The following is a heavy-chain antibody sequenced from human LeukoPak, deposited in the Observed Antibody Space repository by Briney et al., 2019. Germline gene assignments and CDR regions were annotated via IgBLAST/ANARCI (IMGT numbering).Heavy chain of an antibody. CDR2: IYYSGST. V-gene: IGHV4-39*01. D-gene: IGHD6-19*01. J-gene: IGHJ6*02. CDR3: ARQWLVTYYYGMDV. CDR1: GGSISSSSYY. Sequence: SETLSLTCTVSGGSISSSSYYWGWIRQPPGKGLEWIGSIYYSGSTYYNPSLKSRVTISVDTSKNQFSLKLSSVTAADTAMYYCARQWLVTYYYGMDVWGQGTTVTVSS.